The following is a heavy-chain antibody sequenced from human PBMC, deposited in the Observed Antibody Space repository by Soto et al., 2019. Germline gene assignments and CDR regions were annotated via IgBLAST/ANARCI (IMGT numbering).Heavy chain of an antibody. CDR1: GFTFSDHY. V-gene: IGHV3-11*04. CDR2: MTRSGSSS. D-gene: IGHD2-15*01. Sequence: GWSLRLSCAASGFTFSDHYMSWIRQAPGKGLEWISYMTRSGSSSSYADSVKGRFTISRDNAKRSLYLQMMSLTAEDTAIYYCVRGGGGGLFDPWGQGTMVTVSS. CDR3: VRGGGGGLFDP. J-gene: IGHJ5*02.